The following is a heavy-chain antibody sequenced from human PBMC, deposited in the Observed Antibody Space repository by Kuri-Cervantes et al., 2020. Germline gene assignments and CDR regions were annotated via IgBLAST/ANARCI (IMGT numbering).Heavy chain of an antibody. CDR2: IKSKTDGGTT. J-gene: IGHJ6*03. D-gene: IGHD3-16*02. V-gene: IGHV3-15*01. CDR1: GFTFSNAW. Sequence: GGSLRLSCAASGFTFSNAWMNWVRQAPGKGLEWVGRIKSKTDGGTTDYAAPVKGRFTISRDDPKNTLYLQMNSLKTEDTAVYYCTTDGIIDYYYMDVWGKGTTVTVSS. CDR3: TTDGIIDYYYMDV.